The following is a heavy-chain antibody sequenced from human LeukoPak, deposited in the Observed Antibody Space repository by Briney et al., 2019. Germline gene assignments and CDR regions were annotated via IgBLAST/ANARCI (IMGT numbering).Heavy chain of an antibody. CDR2: ISYDGSNK. V-gene: IGHV3-30*18. Sequence: GGSLRLSCAASGFTFSSYGMHWVRQAPGKGLEWVAVISYDGSNKYYADSVKGRFTISRDNSKNTLYLQMNSLRAEDTAVYYCAKGDYYDSSGSLNDAFDTWGQGTMVTVSS. J-gene: IGHJ3*02. CDR1: GFTFSSYG. D-gene: IGHD3-22*01. CDR3: AKGDYYDSSGSLNDAFDT.